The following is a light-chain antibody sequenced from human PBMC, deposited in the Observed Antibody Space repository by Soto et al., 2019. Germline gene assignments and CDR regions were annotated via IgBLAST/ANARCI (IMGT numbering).Light chain of an antibody. CDR2: ADN. Sequence: NFMLTQPHSVSESPGKTVTISCTRSSGSIASNYVQWYQQRPGSAPTTVIYADNQRPSGVPDRFSGSIDSSSNSASLTISGLEAEGEADYYCQSYDSSNHVVFGGGTKLTVL. CDR3: QSYDSSNHVV. V-gene: IGLV6-57*04. J-gene: IGLJ2*01. CDR1: SGSIASNY.